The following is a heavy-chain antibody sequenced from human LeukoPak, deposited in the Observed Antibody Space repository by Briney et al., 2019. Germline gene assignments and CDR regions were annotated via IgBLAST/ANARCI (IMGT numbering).Heavy chain of an antibody. V-gene: IGHV1-69*05. CDR1: GGTFSSYA. CDR2: IIPIFGTA. CDR3: ASRGIAAAGPLFDY. J-gene: IGHJ4*02. Sequence: SVKVSCKASGGTFSSYAISWVRQAPGQGLGWMGRIIPIFGTANYAQKFQGRVTITTDESTSTAYMELSSLRSEDTAVYYCASRGIAAAGPLFDYWGQGTLVTVSS. D-gene: IGHD6-13*01.